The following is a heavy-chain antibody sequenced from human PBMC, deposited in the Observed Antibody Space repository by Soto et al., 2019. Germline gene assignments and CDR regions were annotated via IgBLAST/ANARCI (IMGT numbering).Heavy chain of an antibody. CDR3: ARGVGSGSYYNQYNWFDP. J-gene: IGHJ5*02. CDR1: GGTFSSYT. V-gene: IGHV1-18*01. Sequence: ASVKVSCKASGGTFSSYTIIWVRQAPGQGLEWMGWINVYNGNTKYAQKVQGRVTMTTDTSTSTAYMELRSLRSDDTAVYYCARGVGSGSYYNQYNWFDPWGQGTLVTVSS. CDR2: INVYNGNT. D-gene: IGHD3-10*01.